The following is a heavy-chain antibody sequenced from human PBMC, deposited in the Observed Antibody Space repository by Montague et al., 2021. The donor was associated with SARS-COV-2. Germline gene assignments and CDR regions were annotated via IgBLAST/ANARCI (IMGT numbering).Heavy chain of an antibody. CDR1: GGSIGSSHW. V-gene: IGHV4-4*02. CDR3: ARVASAGAGVDY. CDR2: IYHSGST. J-gene: IGHJ4*02. Sequence: SETLSLTCGVSGGSIGSSHWWSWVRQPPGKGLEYIGEIYHSGSTNYNPSLKSRVTISIDKSKNQFSLRMRSVTAADTAVYYCARVASAGAGVDYWGQGTLVTVSS. D-gene: IGHD6-13*01.